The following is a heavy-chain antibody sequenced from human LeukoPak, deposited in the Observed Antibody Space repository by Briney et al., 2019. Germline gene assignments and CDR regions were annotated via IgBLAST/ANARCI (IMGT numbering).Heavy chain of an antibody. V-gene: IGHV3-48*03. D-gene: IGHD3-22*01. CDR1: GFTFSSYE. Sequence: GGSLRLSCAASGFTFSSYEMNWVRQAPGKGLEWVPYISSSGGTIYYADSVKGRFTISRDNAKNSLYLQMNSLRAEDTAVYYCARDSYYDSSGYYHRDFDYWGQGTLVTVSS. CDR3: ARDSYYDSSGYYHRDFDY. J-gene: IGHJ4*02. CDR2: ISSSGGTI.